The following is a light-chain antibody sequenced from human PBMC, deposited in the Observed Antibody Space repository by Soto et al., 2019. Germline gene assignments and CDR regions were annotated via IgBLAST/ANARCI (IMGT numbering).Light chain of an antibody. V-gene: IGKV1-39*01. CDR1: QTINKN. CDR3: QQSYSTPPWT. Sequence: DIQMTQSPSSLSASVGDRVTITCRASQTINKNLNWYQQKPGQAPNLLIYSASDFQSGVPSRFSGSGSGTEFTLTISGLQPEDFATYFCQQSYSTPPWTFGQGTKVEIK. CDR2: SAS. J-gene: IGKJ1*01.